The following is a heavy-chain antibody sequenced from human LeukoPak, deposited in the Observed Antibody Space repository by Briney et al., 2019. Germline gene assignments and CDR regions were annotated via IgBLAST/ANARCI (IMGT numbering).Heavy chain of an antibody. Sequence: SVKVSCKASGFTFTSSAVQWVRQARGQRLEWIGWIVVGSGNTNYAQKFQERVTITRDMSTSTAYMELSSLRSEDTAVYYCAVGYCSSTSCYGPRVRYYYMDVWGKGTTVTVSS. CDR3: AVGYCSSTSCYGPRVRYYYMDV. CDR1: GFTFTSSA. V-gene: IGHV1-58*01. J-gene: IGHJ6*03. D-gene: IGHD2-2*01. CDR2: IVVGSGNT.